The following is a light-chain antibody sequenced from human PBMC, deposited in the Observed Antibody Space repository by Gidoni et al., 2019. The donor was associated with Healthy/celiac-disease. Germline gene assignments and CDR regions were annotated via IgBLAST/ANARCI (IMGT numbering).Light chain of an antibody. Sequence: IVMTQSPATLSVSPGERITLSCRASQSVSSNLAWYQQKPGQAPRLLIYGASTRATGIPARFSGSGSETEFTLTISSLQSEDFAIYYCQQYNNWPMYTFGQGTKLEIK. CDR2: GAS. CDR1: QSVSSN. CDR3: QQYNNWPMYT. J-gene: IGKJ2*01. V-gene: IGKV3-15*01.